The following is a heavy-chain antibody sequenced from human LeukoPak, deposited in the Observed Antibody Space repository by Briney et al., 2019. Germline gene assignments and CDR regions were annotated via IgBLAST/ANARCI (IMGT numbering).Heavy chain of an antibody. CDR3: AKGRVVAGTKSLTYNWFDP. V-gene: IGHV1-2*02. Sequence: ASVKVSCKASGYTFTGYYIHWVRQAPGQGLEWMGWINPNSGGTKYAQKFQGRVTMTRDTSISTAYMGLSRLRSDDTAVYYRAKGRVVAGTKSLTYNWFDPWGQGTLVTVSS. CDR1: GYTFTGYY. CDR2: INPNSGGT. D-gene: IGHD6-19*01. J-gene: IGHJ5*02.